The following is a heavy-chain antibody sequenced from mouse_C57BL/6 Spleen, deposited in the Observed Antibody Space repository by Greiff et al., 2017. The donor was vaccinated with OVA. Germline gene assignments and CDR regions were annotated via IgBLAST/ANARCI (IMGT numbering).Heavy chain of an antibody. V-gene: IGHV1-15*01. CDR3: TRYNYYGRSH. J-gene: IGHJ2*01. CDR2: IDPETGGT. D-gene: IGHD1-1*01. CDR1: GYTFTDYE. Sequence: QVQLQQSGAELVRPGASVTLSCKASGYTFTDYEMHWVKQTPVHGLEWIGAIDPETGGTAYNQKFKGKAILTADKSSSTAYMELRSLTSEDSAVYYCTRYNYYGRSHWGQGTTLTVSS.